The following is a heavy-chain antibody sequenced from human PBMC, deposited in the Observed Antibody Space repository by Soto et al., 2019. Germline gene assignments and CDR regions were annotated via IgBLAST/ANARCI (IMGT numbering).Heavy chain of an antibody. V-gene: IGHV3-23*01. Sequence: GGSLILSCAASGFTFSSYAMSWVRQAPGKGLEWVSAISGSGGSTYYADSVKGRFTISRDNSKNTLYLQMNSLRAEDTAVYYCAKDSCSSTSCYTGATAWFDPWGQGTLVTVSS. CDR3: AKDSCSSTSCYTGATAWFDP. CDR1: GFTFSSYA. D-gene: IGHD2-2*02. J-gene: IGHJ5*02. CDR2: ISGSGGST.